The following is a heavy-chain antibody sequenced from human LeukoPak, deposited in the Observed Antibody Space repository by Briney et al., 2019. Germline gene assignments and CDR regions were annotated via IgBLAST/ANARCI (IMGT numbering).Heavy chain of an antibody. V-gene: IGHV3-7*03. CDR1: GFTFSSSW. D-gene: IGHD6-25*01. CDR2: IKEDGSQK. Sequence: GGSLRISCAASGFTFSSSWMAWVRQAPGKGLEWVANIKEDGSQKNYIDSVKGRFTISRDNTKKSLFLQMNNLRVEDTAVYYCARDSGWNAFDYWGQGTLVTVSS. CDR3: ARDSGWNAFDY. J-gene: IGHJ4*01.